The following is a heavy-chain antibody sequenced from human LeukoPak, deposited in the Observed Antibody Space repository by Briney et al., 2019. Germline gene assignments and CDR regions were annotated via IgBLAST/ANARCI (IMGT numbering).Heavy chain of an antibody. V-gene: IGHV4-61*01. CDR3: VRDRNGYNYFDY. CDR1: GGSVRSDSYY. D-gene: IGHD5-24*01. J-gene: IGHJ4*02. Sequence: SETLSLTCTVSGGSVRSDSYYWSWIRQPPGKGLEWIGYVYYSGSTNYNPSLKSRVTISVDTSKNQFSLKLRSVTAADTVVYYCVRDRNGYNYFDYWGQGTLVTVSS. CDR2: VYYSGST.